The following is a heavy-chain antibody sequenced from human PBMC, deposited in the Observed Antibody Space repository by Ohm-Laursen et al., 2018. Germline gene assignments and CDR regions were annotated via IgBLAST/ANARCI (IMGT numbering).Heavy chain of an antibody. Sequence: SLRLSCAASGFTFSSSSMHWVRQAPGKGLEWVAVISYDGSNQFYADSVKGRFTISRDNSKKTLYLQMNSLRSEDTAVYYCARAPAAAAGIYFDYWGQGTLVTVSS. V-gene: IGHV3-30*03. D-gene: IGHD6-13*01. CDR2: ISYDGSNQ. CDR1: GFTFSSSS. J-gene: IGHJ4*02. CDR3: ARAPAAAAGIYFDY.